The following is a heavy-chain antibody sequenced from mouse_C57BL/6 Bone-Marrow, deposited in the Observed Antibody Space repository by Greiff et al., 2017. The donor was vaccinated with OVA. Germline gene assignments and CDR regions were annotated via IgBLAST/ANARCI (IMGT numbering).Heavy chain of an antibody. J-gene: IGHJ2*01. CDR3: ARSKIITTVPDYFDY. CDR1: GYTFTDYN. CDR2: INPNNGGT. D-gene: IGHD1-1*01. Sequence: EVQLQQSGPELVKPGASVKIPCKASGYTFTDYNMDWVKQSHGKSLEWIGDINPNNGGTIYNQKFKGKATLTVDKSSSTAYMELRTLTSEDSAVYFGARSKIITTVPDYFDYWGQGTTLTVSS. V-gene: IGHV1-18*01.